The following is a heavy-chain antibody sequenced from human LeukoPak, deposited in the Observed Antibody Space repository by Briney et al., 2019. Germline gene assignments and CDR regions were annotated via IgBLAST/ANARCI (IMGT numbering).Heavy chain of an antibody. Sequence: GGSLRLSCAASGFMFRNYAMSWVRQAPGKGLEWVSAISGSGGSTYYADSVKGRFTISRDNSKNTLYLQMNSLRAEDTAVYYCARSGGWDGMDVWGQGTAVTVSS. V-gene: IGHV3-23*01. CDR3: ARSGGWDGMDV. D-gene: IGHD1-1*01. CDR1: GFMFRNYA. CDR2: ISGSGGST. J-gene: IGHJ6*02.